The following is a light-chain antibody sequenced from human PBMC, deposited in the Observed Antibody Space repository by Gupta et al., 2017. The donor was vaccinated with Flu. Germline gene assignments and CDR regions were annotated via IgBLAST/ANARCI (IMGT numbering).Light chain of an antibody. J-gene: IGLJ1*01. Sequence: QSALTQPPSVSGSPGQSISISCTGTNSDVGGYSYVSWHQHHPGKAPKLIIYDVHYRPSGISDRFSGSKSGNTASLIISGLQADDEADYYCSSYASSDTYVFGSGTKVTVL. CDR3: SSYASSDTYV. CDR2: DVH. V-gene: IGLV2-14*03. CDR1: NSDVGGYSY.